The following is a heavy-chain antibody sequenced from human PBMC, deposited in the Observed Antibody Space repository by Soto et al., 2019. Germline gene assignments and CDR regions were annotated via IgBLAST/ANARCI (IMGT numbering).Heavy chain of an antibody. Sequence: PGGSLRLSCAASGFTFSSYEMNWVRQAPGKGLEWVSYISSSGSTIYYADSVKGRFTISRDNAKNSLYLQMNSLRAEDTAVYYCARESAVAGHCPDYWGQGTLVTVSS. CDR1: GFTFSSYE. CDR2: ISSSGSTI. CDR3: ARESAVAGHCPDY. V-gene: IGHV3-48*03. D-gene: IGHD6-19*01. J-gene: IGHJ4*02.